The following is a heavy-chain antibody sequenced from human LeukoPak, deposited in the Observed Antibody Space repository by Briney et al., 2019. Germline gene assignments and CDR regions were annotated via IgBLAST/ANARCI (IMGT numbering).Heavy chain of an antibody. V-gene: IGHV3-21*06. Sequence: GGSLILSCAASGFTFSTYNMNWVRHAPGKGLEWISSITSSSSYIYYADSVKGRFTISRDNAKNSLFLQMNNLSPDDTAVYFCARDPYSGNYGNYYYYYMDVWGKGTTVTISS. CDR1: GFTFSTYN. J-gene: IGHJ6*03. CDR2: ITSSSSYI. D-gene: IGHD1-26*01. CDR3: ARDPYSGNYGNYYYYYMDV.